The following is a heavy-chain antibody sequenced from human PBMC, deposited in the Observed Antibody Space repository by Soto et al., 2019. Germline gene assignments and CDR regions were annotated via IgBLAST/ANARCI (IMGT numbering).Heavy chain of an antibody. V-gene: IGHV4-59*01. J-gene: IGHJ3*02. CDR1: GGSISSYY. D-gene: IGHD3-10*01. CDR2: IYYSGST. CDR3: ARWDMVREVGHAFDI. Sequence: SETLSLTCTVSGGSISSYYWSWIRQPPGKGLEWIGYIYYSGSTNYNPSLKSRVTISVDTSKNQFSLKLSSVTAADTAVYYCARWDMVREVGHAFDIWGQGTMVTVSS.